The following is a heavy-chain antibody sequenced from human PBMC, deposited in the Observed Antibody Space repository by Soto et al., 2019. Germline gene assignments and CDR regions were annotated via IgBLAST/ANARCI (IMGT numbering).Heavy chain of an antibody. CDR1: GYTFTNYA. Sequence: ASVKVSCKASGYTFTNYAFHWVRQAPGQGLEWMGWINIGNGNTKYSQKFQGRVTITRDTSASTAYMELSGLRSEDTAVFYCARFIGGAYGMDIWGQGTTVTVSS. J-gene: IGHJ6*02. V-gene: IGHV1-3*04. CDR2: INIGNGNT. D-gene: IGHD2-15*01. CDR3: ARFIGGAYGMDI.